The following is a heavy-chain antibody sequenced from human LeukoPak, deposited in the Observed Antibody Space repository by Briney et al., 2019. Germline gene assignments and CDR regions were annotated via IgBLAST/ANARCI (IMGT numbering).Heavy chain of an antibody. V-gene: IGHV4-34*01. CDR3: ARESLTWLQSRTSWFDP. J-gene: IGHJ5*02. Sequence: SETLSLTCAVYGGSFSGYYWSWIRQPPGKGLEWVGEINHSGSTNYNPSLKSRVTISIDTSKNQFSLKVRSMNAADSAVYYCARESLTWLQSRTSWFDPWGQGTLVTVSS. CDR2: INHSGST. D-gene: IGHD5-24*01. CDR1: GGSFSGYY.